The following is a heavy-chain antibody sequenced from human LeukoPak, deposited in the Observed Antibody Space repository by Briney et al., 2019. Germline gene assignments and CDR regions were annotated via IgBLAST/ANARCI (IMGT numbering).Heavy chain of an antibody. CDR1: GFTFSSYA. V-gene: IGHV3-30*04. Sequence: GGSLRLSCAASGFTFSSYAMHWVRQAPGKGLEWVAFISNDGNNKYSADAVKGRFTISRDNSKNTLFLEMSNLRPEDTAVYYCARPGHGNYGPVGYWGQGTLVTVSS. CDR3: ARPGHGNYGPVGY. J-gene: IGHJ4*02. D-gene: IGHD3-22*01. CDR2: ISNDGNNK.